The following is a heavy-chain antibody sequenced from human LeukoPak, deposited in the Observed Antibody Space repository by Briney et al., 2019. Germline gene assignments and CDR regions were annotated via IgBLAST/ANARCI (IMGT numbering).Heavy chain of an antibody. CDR3: ARAPAGYNRTDDHLYYYGLDV. V-gene: IGHV4-59*11. D-gene: IGHD5-24*01. Sequence: PSETLSLTCTVSGGSIRSHYWTWIRQPPGKGLEWIGYIYSTGSTNYNPSLKRRVTISVDTSNNQFSLTLTSVTAADTAVYHCARAPAGYNRTDDHLYYYGLDVWGQGTTVTVSS. J-gene: IGHJ6*02. CDR2: IYSTGST. CDR1: GGSIRSHY.